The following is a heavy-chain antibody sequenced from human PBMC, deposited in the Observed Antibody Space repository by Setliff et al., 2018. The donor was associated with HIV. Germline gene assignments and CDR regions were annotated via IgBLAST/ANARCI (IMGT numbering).Heavy chain of an antibody. Sequence: ASVKVSCKASGYTFTSYAMHWVRQAPGQRLEWMGWINAGNGNTKYSHKFQGRVTITRDTSASTAYMELSSLRSEDTAVYYCARLPMVRGTITVPFDPWGQGTLVTVSS. CDR2: INAGNGNT. CDR1: GYTFTSYA. CDR3: ARLPMVRGTITVPFDP. D-gene: IGHD3-10*01. J-gene: IGHJ5*02. V-gene: IGHV1-3*01.